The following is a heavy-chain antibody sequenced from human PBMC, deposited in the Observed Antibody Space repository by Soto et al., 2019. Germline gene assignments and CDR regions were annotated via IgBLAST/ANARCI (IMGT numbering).Heavy chain of an antibody. V-gene: IGHV4-39*01. CDR1: GGSISSSSYY. J-gene: IGHJ5*02. CDR3: APLGGQA. D-gene: IGHD3-16*01. CDR2: ISYSGRT. Sequence: QLQLQESGPGLVKPSETLSLTCTVSGGSISSSSYYWGWIRQPPGKGLEWIGRISYSGRTYYNPSLNSRATISVDTSKHQLSLKLSSVLATDTAVYYCAPLGGQAWGRGTLVTVSS.